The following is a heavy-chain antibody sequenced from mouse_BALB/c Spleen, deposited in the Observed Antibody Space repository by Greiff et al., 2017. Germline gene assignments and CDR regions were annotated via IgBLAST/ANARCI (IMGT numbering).Heavy chain of an antibody. Sequence: QVQLQQSGAELVKPGASVKLSCKTSGYTFTSSWIQWVNQRPGQGLGWIGEIFPGTGTTYYNEKFKGKATLTIDTSSSTAYMQLSSLTSEDSAVYFCARNDYDRTWLAYWGQGTLVTVSA. J-gene: IGHJ3*01. CDR3: ARNDYDRTWLAY. D-gene: IGHD2-4*01. CDR1: GYTFTSSW. V-gene: IGHV1S132*01. CDR2: IFPGTGTT.